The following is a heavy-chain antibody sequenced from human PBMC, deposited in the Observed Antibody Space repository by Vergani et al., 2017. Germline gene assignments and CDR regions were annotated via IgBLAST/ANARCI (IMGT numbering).Heavy chain of an antibody. CDR2: IDHTGRP. V-gene: IGHV4-34*01. CDR1: GGSFTSYH. D-gene: IGHD4-11*01. CDR3: ARVNTETNGHLYYCDYMDV. Sequence: QVQLQQWGGGLLKPSETLSLTCVVNGGSFTSYHWTWIRQSPGAGLEWVGDIDHTGRPDYNPSLESRLTMSVDKSRNQFSLTLNSVTATDTAIYFCARVNTETNGHLYYCDYMDVWGQGTAVTVS. J-gene: IGHJ6*03.